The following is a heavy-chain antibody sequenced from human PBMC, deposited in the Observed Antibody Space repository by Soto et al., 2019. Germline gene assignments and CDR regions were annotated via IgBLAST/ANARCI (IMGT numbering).Heavy chain of an antibody. J-gene: IGHJ6*01. D-gene: IGHD6-13*01. CDR3: AREGGRYSISWHFGYYYYGMDV. CDR2: ISAYNGNT. V-gene: IGHV1-18*01. Sequence: GASVKVSCKASGYTFTSYGISWVRQAPGQGLEWMGWISAYNGNTNYAQKLQGRVTMTTDTSTSTAYMELRSLRSDDTAVYYCAREGGRYSISWHFGYYYYGMDVWGQGSTVIVSA. CDR1: GYTFTSYG.